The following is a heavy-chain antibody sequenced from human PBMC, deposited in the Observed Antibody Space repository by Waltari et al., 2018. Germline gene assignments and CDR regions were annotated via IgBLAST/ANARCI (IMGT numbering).Heavy chain of an antibody. J-gene: IGHJ4*02. Sequence: QLQLQESGPGLVKPSETLSLTCTVSGGSISSSSYYWGWIRQPPGKGLEWIGSIYYSGSTYYNPSLKSQVTISVDTSKNQFSLKLSSVTATDTAVYYCARHYDFWSGYYLFDYWGQGTLVTVSS. D-gene: IGHD3-3*01. V-gene: IGHV4-39*01. CDR2: IYYSGST. CDR1: GGSISSSSYY. CDR3: ARHYDFWSGYYLFDY.